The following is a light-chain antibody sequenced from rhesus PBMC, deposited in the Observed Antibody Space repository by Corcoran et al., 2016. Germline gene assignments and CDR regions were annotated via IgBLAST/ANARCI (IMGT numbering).Light chain of an antibody. V-gene: IGKV3-10*01. J-gene: IGKJ2*01. Sequence: QVILTQSPATLSLSPGERATLSCRASQRVSSYLAWYQQKPGQAPRLLIYGASSRATGIPDRVSGSGSGTDFPLTISSLEPEVVGVYHCYQHSSGYSFGQGTKVEIK. CDR3: YQHSSGYS. CDR2: GAS. CDR1: QRVSSY.